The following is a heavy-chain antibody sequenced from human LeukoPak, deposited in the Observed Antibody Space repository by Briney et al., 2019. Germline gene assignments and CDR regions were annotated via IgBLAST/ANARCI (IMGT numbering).Heavy chain of an antibody. D-gene: IGHD5-18*01. CDR3: AKAAMVTGYYYMDV. Sequence: GGSLRLSCAASGFTFSSYSMNWVRQAPGKGLEWVSAISGSGGSTYYADSVKGRFTISRDNSKNTLYLQMNSLRAEDTAVYYCAKAAMVTGYYYMDVWGKGTTVTVSS. J-gene: IGHJ6*03. V-gene: IGHV3-23*01. CDR1: GFTFSSYS. CDR2: ISGSGGST.